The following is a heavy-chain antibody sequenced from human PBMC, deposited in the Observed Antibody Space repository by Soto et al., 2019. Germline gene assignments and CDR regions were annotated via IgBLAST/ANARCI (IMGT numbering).Heavy chain of an antibody. CDR2: IIPILGIA. J-gene: IGHJ4*02. V-gene: IGHV1-69*02. Sequence: SVKLYCKASGGTFSSYTISWVRQAPGQGLEWMGRIIPILGIANYAQKFQGRVTITADKSTSTAYMELSSLRSEDTAVYYCARSSGSGSGSLDYWGQGTLLTVSS. CDR3: ARSSGSGSGSLDY. D-gene: IGHD3-10*01. CDR1: GGTFSSYT.